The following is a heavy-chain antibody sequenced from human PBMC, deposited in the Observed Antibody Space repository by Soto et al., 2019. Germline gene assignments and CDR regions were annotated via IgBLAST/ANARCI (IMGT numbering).Heavy chain of an antibody. Sequence: ASVKVSCKASGYTFTGYYMHWVRQAPGQGLEWMGWINPNSGGTNYAQKFQGWVTMTRDTSISTAYMELSRLRSDDTAVYYCARAGAIFVGGTAADFDYWGQGTLVTVSS. CDR2: INPNSGGT. J-gene: IGHJ4*02. V-gene: IGHV1-2*04. CDR3: ARAGAIFVGGTAADFDY. CDR1: GYTFTGYY. D-gene: IGHD1-1*01.